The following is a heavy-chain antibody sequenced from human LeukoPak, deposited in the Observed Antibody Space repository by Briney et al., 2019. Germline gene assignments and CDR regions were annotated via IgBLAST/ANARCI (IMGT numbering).Heavy chain of an antibody. D-gene: IGHD5-18*01. Sequence: PGGSLRLSCAASGFTFTNNFMSWVRQVPGKGLEWVANIKQDGSEKTYADSVRGRFTISRDNSKNTLYLQMNSLRAEDTAVYYCARGWLNPGYWGQGTLVTVSS. J-gene: IGHJ4*02. CDR1: GFTFTNNF. V-gene: IGHV3-7*03. CDR2: IKQDGSEK. CDR3: ARGWLNPGY.